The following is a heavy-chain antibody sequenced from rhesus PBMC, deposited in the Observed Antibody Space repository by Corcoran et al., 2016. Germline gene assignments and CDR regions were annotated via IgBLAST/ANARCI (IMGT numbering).Heavy chain of an antibody. Sequence: QVQLQESGPGVVKPSETLSLTCAVSGGSISSGYYYWSWIRQPPGKGLEWIGYITYSGNTSYNPSLKSRVTISRDTSKNQFSLKLSSVTAADTAVYYCAIHVDTATVHWGQGVLVTVSS. CDR2: ITYSGNT. J-gene: IGHJ4*01. V-gene: IGHV4-122*02. D-gene: IGHD5-12*01. CDR1: GGSISSGYYY. CDR3: AIHVDTATVH.